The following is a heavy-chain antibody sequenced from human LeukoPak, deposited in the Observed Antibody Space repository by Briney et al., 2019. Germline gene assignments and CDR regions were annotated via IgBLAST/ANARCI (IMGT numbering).Heavy chain of an antibody. CDR1: GFTFGSYA. CDR2: ISGGGGDA. CDR3: AQTPKLIRGTPDY. D-gene: IGHD3-10*01. V-gene: IGHV3-23*01. J-gene: IGHJ4*02. Sequence: GGSLRLSCAASGFTFGSYAMTWVRQAPGKGLEWVSVISGGGGDANYADSVKGRFTISRDNSKNTLYLQLSSLRAEDTAIYSCAQTPKLIRGTPDYWGQGTLVIVSS.